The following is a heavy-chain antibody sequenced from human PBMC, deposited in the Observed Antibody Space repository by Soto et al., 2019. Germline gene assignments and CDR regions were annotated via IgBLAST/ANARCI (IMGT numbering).Heavy chain of an antibody. CDR3: AKDVTSLRYFGDGGMVV. CDR1: GFTFSSYG. CDR2: ISYDGSNK. Sequence: QVQLVESGGGVVQPGRSLRLSCAASGFTFSSYGMHWVRQAPGKGLEWVAVISYDGSNKYYADSVKGRFTISRDNSKNTLYLQMNSLRAEDTAVYYCAKDVTSLRYFGDGGMVVWGQGTTVTVSS. J-gene: IGHJ6*02. V-gene: IGHV3-30*18. D-gene: IGHD3-9*01.